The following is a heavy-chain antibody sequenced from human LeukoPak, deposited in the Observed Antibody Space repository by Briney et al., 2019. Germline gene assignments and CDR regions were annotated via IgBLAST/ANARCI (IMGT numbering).Heavy chain of an antibody. J-gene: IGHJ4*02. Sequence: GGSLRLSCAASGFTFSSYAMSWVRQAPGKGLEWVSAISGSGGSTYYADSVKGRFTISRDNSKNTLYLQMNSLRAEDTAVYYCSKNSESSWYCLFDYWGQGTLVTVSS. CDR3: SKNSESSWYCLFDY. V-gene: IGHV3-23*01. D-gene: IGHD6-13*01. CDR1: GFTFSSYA. CDR2: ISGSGGST.